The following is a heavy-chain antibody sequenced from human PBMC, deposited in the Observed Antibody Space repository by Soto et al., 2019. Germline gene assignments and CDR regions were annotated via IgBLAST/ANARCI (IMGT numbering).Heavy chain of an antibody. CDR1: GFTFSSYA. CDR3: AKGGIGWFDP. V-gene: IGHV3-23*01. J-gene: IGHJ5*02. D-gene: IGHD2-21*01. Sequence: GSLRLSCAASGFTFSSYAMNWVRQAPGRGLEWVSTISYDGGNTYYPHSVKGRFTISRDNSKNTLYLQMNSLRAEDAAVYYCAKGGIGWFDPWGQGTLVTVSS. CDR2: ISYDGGNT.